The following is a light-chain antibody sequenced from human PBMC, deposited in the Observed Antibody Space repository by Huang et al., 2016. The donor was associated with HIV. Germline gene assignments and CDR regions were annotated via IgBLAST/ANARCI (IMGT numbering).Light chain of an antibody. CDR1: QSLLHINGHTF. Sequence: IVLTQSPLSLPVTPGEPASISCRSSQSLLHINGHTFLDWYLQKPGQSPQLLIHLGFKRASGVPDRFSGSGSATDFTLKISRVEAEDVGVYYCMQALQTPPTFGGGTRVDLK. J-gene: IGKJ4*01. V-gene: IGKV2-28*01. CDR2: LGF. CDR3: MQALQTPPT.